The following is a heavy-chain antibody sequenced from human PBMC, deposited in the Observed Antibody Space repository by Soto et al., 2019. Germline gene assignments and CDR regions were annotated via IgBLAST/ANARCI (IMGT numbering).Heavy chain of an antibody. D-gene: IGHD3-16*02. Sequence: EVQLVESGGGLVQPGGSMRLSCAASGFTFSNYWMHWVRQAPGKGPVWVSRINTDGSTTNYADSVKGRFTISRDNAKNTLYLQTNSLGAEDTAVYYCARDLGGYPSHWGQGTLVTVSS. CDR1: GFTFSNYW. CDR3: ARDLGGYPSH. V-gene: IGHV3-74*01. J-gene: IGHJ4*02. CDR2: INTDGSTT.